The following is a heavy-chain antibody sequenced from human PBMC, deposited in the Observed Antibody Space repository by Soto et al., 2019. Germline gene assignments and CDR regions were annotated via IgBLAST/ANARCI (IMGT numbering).Heavy chain of an antibody. V-gene: IGHV4-39*01. D-gene: IGHD1-26*01. CDR3: ARTRRDSEGYFDY. J-gene: IGHJ4*02. CDR1: GGSISSSSYY. Sequence: PSETLSLTCTVSGGSISSSSYYWGWIRQPPGKGLEWIGSIYYSGSTYYNPSLKSRVTISVDTSKNQFSLKLSSVTAADMAVYYCARTRRDSEGYFDYWGQGTLVTVSS. CDR2: IYYSGST.